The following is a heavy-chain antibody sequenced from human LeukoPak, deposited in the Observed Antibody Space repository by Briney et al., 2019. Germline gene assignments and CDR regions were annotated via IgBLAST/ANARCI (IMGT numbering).Heavy chain of an antibody. CDR3: AKEYIGYSSIYFNDAFDI. D-gene: IGHD5-18*01. CDR1: GFTFSSYG. CDR2: IRYDGSNK. J-gene: IGHJ3*02. V-gene: IGHV3-30*02. Sequence: GGSLRLSCAASGFTFSSYGMHWVRQAPGKGLEWVAFIRYDGSNKYYADSVKGRFTISRDNSENTLYLQMNSLRAEDTAVYYCAKEYIGYSSIYFNDAFDIWGQGTMVTVSS.